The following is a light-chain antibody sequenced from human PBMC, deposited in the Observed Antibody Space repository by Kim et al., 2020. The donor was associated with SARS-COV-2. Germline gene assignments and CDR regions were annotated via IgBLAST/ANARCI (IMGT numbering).Light chain of an antibody. V-gene: IGKV3-20*01. Sequence: PGERATLSCRASRSVSRNSLAWYQQKPGQAPRLLIYGASSRATGVPDRFSGSGSGTDFTLTINRLAPEDFAVYFCQQYDNSLLTFGGGTKVDIK. J-gene: IGKJ4*01. CDR1: RSVSRNS. CDR2: GAS. CDR3: QQYDNSLLT.